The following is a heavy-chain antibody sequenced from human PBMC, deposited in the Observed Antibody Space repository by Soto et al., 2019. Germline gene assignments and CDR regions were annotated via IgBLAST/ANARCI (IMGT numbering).Heavy chain of an antibody. Sequence: SQTLSLTCVISGDSVSSNSAAWNWIRQSPSRGLEWLGRTYYRSKWYNDYAVSVKSRITINPDTSKSQFSLQLNSVTPEDTAVYYCARDQATYSSSWYEYYYYYGMDVWGQGTTVTVSS. CDR3: ARDQATYSSSWYEYYYYYGMDV. J-gene: IGHJ6*02. V-gene: IGHV6-1*01. D-gene: IGHD6-13*01. CDR2: TYYRSKWYN. CDR1: GDSVSSNSAA.